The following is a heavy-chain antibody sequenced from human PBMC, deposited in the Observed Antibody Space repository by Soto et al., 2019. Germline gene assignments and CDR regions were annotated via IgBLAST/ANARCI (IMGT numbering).Heavy chain of an antibody. J-gene: IGHJ2*01. Sequence: PGGSLRLSCAASGFTFRNYWMTWVRQAPGKGLEWVANIKQDGSKKYYVDSVKGRFTISRDNAKNTLYLQMNSLRAEDTALYYCAKRVWYFDLWGRGTLVTVSS. V-gene: IGHV3-7*01. CDR2: IKQDGSKK. CDR1: GFTFRNYW. CDR3: AKRVWYFDL.